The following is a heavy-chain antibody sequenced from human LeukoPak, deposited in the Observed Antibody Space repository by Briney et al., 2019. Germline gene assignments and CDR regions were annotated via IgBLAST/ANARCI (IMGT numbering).Heavy chain of an antibody. CDR3: ARDVGGRLWFGDPFLD. V-gene: IGHV4-39*07. D-gene: IGHD3-10*01. J-gene: IGHJ4*02. CDR1: GGSISSSSYY. Sequence: KPSEALSLTCTVSGGSISSSSYYWGWIRQPPGKGLEWIGSIYYSGSTYYNPSLKSRVTISVDTSKNQFSLKLSSVTAADTAVYYCARDVGGRLWFGDPFLDWGQGTLVTVSS. CDR2: IYYSGST.